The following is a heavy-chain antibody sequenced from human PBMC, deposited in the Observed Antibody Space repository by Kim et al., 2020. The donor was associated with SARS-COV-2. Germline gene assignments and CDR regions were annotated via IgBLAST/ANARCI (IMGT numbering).Heavy chain of an antibody. Sequence: SFQGQVTISADKSISTAYLQWSSLKASDTAMYYCARMGLWFGEPVDWFDPWGQGTLVTVSS. J-gene: IGHJ5*02. D-gene: IGHD3-10*01. CDR3: ARMGLWFGEPVDWFDP. V-gene: IGHV5-51*01.